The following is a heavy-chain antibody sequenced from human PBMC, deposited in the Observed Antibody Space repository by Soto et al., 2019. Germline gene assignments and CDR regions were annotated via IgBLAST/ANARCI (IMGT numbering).Heavy chain of an antibody. J-gene: IGHJ5*02. Sequence: SQTLSLTCVISGDSVSSNSAAWNWIRQSPSRGLEWLGRTYYRSKWYNDYAVSVKSRITINPDTSKNQFSLQMNSLRAEDTAVYYCAKDRVRRPGSSSYLKGNWFDPWGQGTLVTGSS. CDR3: AKDRVRRPGSSSYLKGNWFDP. CDR2: TYYRSKWYN. CDR1: GDSVSSNSAA. V-gene: IGHV6-1*01. D-gene: IGHD3-10*01.